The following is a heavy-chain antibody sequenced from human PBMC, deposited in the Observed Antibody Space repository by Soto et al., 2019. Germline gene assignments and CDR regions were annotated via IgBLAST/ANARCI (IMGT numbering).Heavy chain of an antibody. D-gene: IGHD3-22*01. CDR2: INTNTGNP. Sequence: SCKASGYTFTSYAMNWVRQAPGQGLEWMGWINTNTGNPTYAQGFTGRFVFSLDTSVSTAYLQICSLKAEDTAVYYCAREGSAYYYDSSGYHSHYYYYGMDVWGQGTTVTVSS. CDR3: AREGSAYYYDSSGYHSHYYYYGMDV. CDR1: GYTFTSYA. J-gene: IGHJ6*02. V-gene: IGHV7-4-1*01.